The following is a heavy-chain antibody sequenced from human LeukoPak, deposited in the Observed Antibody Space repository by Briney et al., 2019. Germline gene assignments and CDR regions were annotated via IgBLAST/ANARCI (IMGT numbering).Heavy chain of an antibody. CDR3: ARDYAV. J-gene: IGHJ4*02. Sequence: GGSLRLSCAASGFTFSNYWMSWGRQAPGKGLEWVANIKQDGSEKYYVDSVKGRFTISRDNAKNSLYLQMNSLRAEDTAVYYCARDYAVGGQGTLVTVSS. CDR2: IKQDGSEK. CDR1: GFTFSNYW. D-gene: IGHD2-15*01. V-gene: IGHV3-7*01.